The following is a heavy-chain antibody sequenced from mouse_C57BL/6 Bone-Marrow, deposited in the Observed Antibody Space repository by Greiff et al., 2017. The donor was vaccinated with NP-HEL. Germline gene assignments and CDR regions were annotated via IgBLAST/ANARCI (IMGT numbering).Heavy chain of an antibody. J-gene: IGHJ3*01. CDR2: IYPGSGNT. CDR1: GYSFTSYY. Sequence: QVQLQQSGPELVKPGASVKISCKASGYSFTSYYIHWVKQRPGQGLEWIGWIYPGSGNTKYNEKFKGKATLTADTSSSPAYMQLSSLTSEDAAVYYCARRGLRFAYWGQGTLVTVSA. D-gene: IGHD3-1*01. V-gene: IGHV1-66*01. CDR3: ARRGLRFAY.